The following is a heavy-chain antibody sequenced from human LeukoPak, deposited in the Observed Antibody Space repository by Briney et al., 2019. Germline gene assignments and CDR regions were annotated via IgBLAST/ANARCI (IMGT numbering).Heavy chain of an antibody. CDR2: INHSGST. Sequence: SETLSLTCAVYGGSFSGYYWSWIRQPPGKGLEWIGEINHSGSTNYNPSLKSRVTISVDTSKNQFSLKLSSVTAADTAVYYCARGYSSSWYAYWGQGTLVTVSS. V-gene: IGHV4-34*01. D-gene: IGHD6-13*01. J-gene: IGHJ4*02. CDR3: ARGYSSSWYAY. CDR1: GGSFSGYY.